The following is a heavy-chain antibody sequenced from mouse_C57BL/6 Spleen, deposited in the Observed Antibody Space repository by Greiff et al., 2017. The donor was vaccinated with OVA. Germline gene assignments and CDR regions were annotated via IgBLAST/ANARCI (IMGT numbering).Heavy chain of an antibody. V-gene: IGHV3-5*01. CDR3: ARAPQLRLRPYYFDY. D-gene: IGHD3-2*02. CDR1: GISITTGNYR. Sequence: EVQLVESGPGLVKPSQTVFLTCTVTGISITTGNYRWSWIRPFPGNKLEWIGYIYYSGTITYNPSLTSRTTITRDTPKNQFYLEMNSLTTEDTATYYGARAPQLRLRPYYFDYWGQGTTLTVSS. CDR2: IYYSGTI. J-gene: IGHJ2*01.